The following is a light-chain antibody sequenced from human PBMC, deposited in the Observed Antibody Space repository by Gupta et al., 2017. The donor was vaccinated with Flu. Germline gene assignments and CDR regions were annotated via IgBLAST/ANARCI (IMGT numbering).Light chain of an antibody. V-gene: IGKV3-15*01. CDR1: QSVSSN. J-gene: IGKJ3*01. Sequence: EIVMTQSPATLSVSPGERATLSCRASQSVSSNLAWYQQKPGQAPRLLIYGASTRATGIPARFSGSGSGTEFTLTISSLQSEDFAVYYCQQDNNWPHGFGHGTKVDIK. CDR2: GAS. CDR3: QQDNNWPHG.